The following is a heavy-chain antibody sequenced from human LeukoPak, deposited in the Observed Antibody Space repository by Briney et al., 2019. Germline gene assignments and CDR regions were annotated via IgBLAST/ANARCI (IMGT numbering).Heavy chain of an antibody. CDR3: ATRIAAAGVFDY. V-gene: IGHV4-30-4*01. Sequence: KSSGTLSLTCAVSGGSISSGDYYWSWIRQPPGKGLEWIGYIYYSGSTYYNPSLKSRVTISVDTSKNQFFLKLSSVTAADTAVYYCATRIAAAGVFDYWGQGTLVTVSS. CDR2: IYYSGST. CDR1: GGSISSGDYY. J-gene: IGHJ4*02. D-gene: IGHD6-13*01.